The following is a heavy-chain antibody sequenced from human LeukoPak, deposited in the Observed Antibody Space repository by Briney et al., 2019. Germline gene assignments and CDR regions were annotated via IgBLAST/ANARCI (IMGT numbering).Heavy chain of an antibody. V-gene: IGHV3-30*04. J-gene: IGHJ4*02. CDR1: GFTFSSYA. CDR3: ARDSSSSLTFDY. Sequence: GGSLRLTCAASGFTFSSYAMHWVRQAPGKGLXXXAVISYDGSNKYYADSVKGRFTISRDNSKNTLYLQMNSLRAEDTAVYYCARDSSSSLTFDYWGQGTLVTVSS. D-gene: IGHD6-6*01. CDR2: ISYDGSNK.